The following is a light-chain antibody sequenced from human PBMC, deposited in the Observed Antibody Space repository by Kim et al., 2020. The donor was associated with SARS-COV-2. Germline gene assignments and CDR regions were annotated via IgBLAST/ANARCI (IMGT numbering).Light chain of an antibody. Sequence: PVVDRITITCRAGRNRDKYLIWYHHRQREAPPLLIYSAANSQCGVASRFSSGGSGTEVTPPTASLQPDDDATYFCPQTFSAPTLTFGGGTKVDIK. V-gene: IGKV1-39*01. J-gene: IGKJ4*01. CDR2: SAA. CDR3: PQTFSAPTLT. CDR1: RNRDKY.